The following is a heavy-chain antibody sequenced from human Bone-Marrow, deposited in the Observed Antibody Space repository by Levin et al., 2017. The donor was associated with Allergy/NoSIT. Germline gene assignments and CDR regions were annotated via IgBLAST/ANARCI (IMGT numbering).Heavy chain of an antibody. CDR1: GGSVSSGSYY. V-gene: IGHV4-61*01. J-gene: IGHJ4*02. CDR3: ARTISIFGVVYFDY. CDR2: VSHSGST. D-gene: IGHD3-3*01. Sequence: ETLSLTCTVSGGSVSSGSYYWSWIRQPPGEGLEWIGYVSHSGSTNYNPSLKSRVTISIDTSKNQFSLKLSSMTAADTAVYYCARTISIFGVVYFDYWGQGTLVTVSS.